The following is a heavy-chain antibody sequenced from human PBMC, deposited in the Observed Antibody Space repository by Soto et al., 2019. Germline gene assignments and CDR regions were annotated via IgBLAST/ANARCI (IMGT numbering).Heavy chain of an antibody. J-gene: IGHJ4*02. V-gene: IGHV3-30-3*01. CDR1: GFTFSNYA. D-gene: IGHD6-13*01. Sequence: GGSLRLSCAASGFTFSNYALHWVRQAPGKGLEWVAVISYDGSNKYYADSAKGRFTISRDNSKNTLYLQMNSLRPEDTALYYCATDYSRGAGYWGQGTRVTVSS. CDR3: ATDYSRGAGY. CDR2: ISYDGSNK.